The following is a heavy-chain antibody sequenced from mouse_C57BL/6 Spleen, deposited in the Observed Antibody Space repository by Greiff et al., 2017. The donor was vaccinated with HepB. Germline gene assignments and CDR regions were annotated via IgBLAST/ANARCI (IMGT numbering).Heavy chain of an antibody. CDR3: EREYYDYDFDY. J-gene: IGHJ2*01. CDR2: IYPGDGDT. Sequence: VQLQQSGPELVKPGASVKISCKASGYAFSSSWMNWVKQRPGKGLEWIGRIYPGDGDTNYNGKFKGKATLTADKSSSTAYMQLSSLTSEDSAVYFCEREYYDYDFDYWGQGTTLTVSS. D-gene: IGHD2-4*01. CDR1: GYAFSSSW. V-gene: IGHV1-82*01.